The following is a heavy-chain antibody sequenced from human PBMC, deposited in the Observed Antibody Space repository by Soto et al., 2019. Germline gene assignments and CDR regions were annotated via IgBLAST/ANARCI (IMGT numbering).Heavy chain of an antibody. CDR3: AKHSGYDNFDY. V-gene: IGHV3-53*01. CDR2: IYSGGST. CDR1: GFTVSSNY. Sequence: PGGSLRLSCAASGFTVSSNYMSWVRQAPGKGLEWVSVIYSGGSTYYADYVKGRFTISRDNSKNTLYLQMNSLRAEDTAVYYCAKHSGYDNFDYWGQGTLVTVSS. D-gene: IGHD5-12*01. J-gene: IGHJ4*02.